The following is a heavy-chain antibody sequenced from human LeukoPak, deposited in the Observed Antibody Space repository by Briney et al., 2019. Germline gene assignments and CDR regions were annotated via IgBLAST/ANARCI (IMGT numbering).Heavy chain of an antibody. CDR2: INPNSGGT. J-gene: IGHJ4*02. CDR3: ARDLVTGYSSGWYNY. V-gene: IGHV1-2*02. D-gene: IGHD6-19*01. Sequence: ASVKVSCKASGYTFTGYYMHWVRQAPGQGLEWMGWINPNSGGTNYAQKFQGRVTMTRDTSISTAYMELSRLRSDDTAVYCCARDLVTGYSSGWYNYWGQGTRVTVSS. CDR1: GYTFTGYY.